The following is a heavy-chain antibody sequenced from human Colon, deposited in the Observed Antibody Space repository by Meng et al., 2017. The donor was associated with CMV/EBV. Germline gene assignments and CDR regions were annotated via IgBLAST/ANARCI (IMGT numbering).Heavy chain of an antibody. D-gene: IGHD2-21*02. V-gene: IGHV1-3*01. CDR2: INAGNGNK. Sequence: YTCTSRHKNWVRQARGQRLEWMGWINAGNGNKEYSQNYQGRVTITSDTSASTTYMELTNVRSEDTAVYYCARDRTDSVCGGDCWLDYWGQGTLVTVSS. CDR1: YTCTSRH. CDR3: ARDRTDSVCGGDCWLDY. J-gene: IGHJ4*02.